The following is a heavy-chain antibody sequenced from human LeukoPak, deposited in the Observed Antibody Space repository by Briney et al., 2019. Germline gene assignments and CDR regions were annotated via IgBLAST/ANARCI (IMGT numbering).Heavy chain of an antibody. CDR3: VRDLGGRSGY. CDR2: ISWNSGSI. J-gene: IGHJ4*02. D-gene: IGHD1-26*01. Sequence: GGSLRLSCAASGFTFDDYAMHWVRQAPGKGLEWVSGISWNSGSIGYADSVKGRFTISRDNAKNSLYLQMNSLRAEDTAVYYCVRDLGGRSGYWGQGTLVTVSS. CDR1: GFTFDDYA. V-gene: IGHV3-9*01.